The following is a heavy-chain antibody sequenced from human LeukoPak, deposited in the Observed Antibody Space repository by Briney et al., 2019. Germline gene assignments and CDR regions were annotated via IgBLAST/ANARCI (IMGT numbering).Heavy chain of an antibody. CDR2: IVVGSGNT. Sequence: ASVKVSFKASGFTFTSSAMQWVRRARGQRREWIGWIVVGSGNTNYAQKFQERVTITRDMSTSTAYMELSSLRSEDTAVYYCAAIYYYDSSGYLFDYWGQGTLVTVSS. V-gene: IGHV1-58*02. CDR1: GFTFTSSA. D-gene: IGHD3-22*01. CDR3: AAIYYYDSSGYLFDY. J-gene: IGHJ4*02.